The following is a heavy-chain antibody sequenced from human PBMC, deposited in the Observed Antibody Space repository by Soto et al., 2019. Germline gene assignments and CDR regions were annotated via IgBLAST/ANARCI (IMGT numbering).Heavy chain of an antibody. CDR2: ISPYNGNT. CDR3: ARQFGVNPHFDY. Sequence: QVQLVQSGAEVKEPGASVKVSCMASGYSFTSYGLIWLRQAPGQRLEWMGWISPYNGNTNYAQKLQGRVTMTTDTSTNTAYMELRSLRSDDTAVYYCARQFGVNPHFDYWGQGTLVDVSS. V-gene: IGHV1-18*01. CDR1: GYSFTSYG. D-gene: IGHD2-8*01. J-gene: IGHJ4*02.